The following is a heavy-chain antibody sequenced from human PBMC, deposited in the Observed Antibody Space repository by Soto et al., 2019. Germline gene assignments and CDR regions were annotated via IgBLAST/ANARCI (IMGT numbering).Heavy chain of an antibody. J-gene: IGHJ4*02. V-gene: IGHV1-3*01. CDR1: GYTFTSYA. D-gene: IGHD4-17*01. CDR3: ARTTMTFYYFDF. Sequence: GASVKVSCKASGYTFTSYAMHWVRQAPGQRLEWMGWINAGNGNTKYSQKFQGRVTITRDTSASTVYMELSSLRSEDTAVYYCARTTMTFYYFDFWGQRPLVTVSS. CDR2: INAGNGNT.